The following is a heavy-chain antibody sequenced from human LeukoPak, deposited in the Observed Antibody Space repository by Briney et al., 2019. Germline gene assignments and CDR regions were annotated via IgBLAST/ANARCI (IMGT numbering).Heavy chain of an antibody. CDR1: GFTFSSYA. CDR2: ISGSGGST. J-gene: IGHJ4*02. Sequence: GGSLRLSCAASGFTFSSYAMSWVRQAPGKGLEWVSAISGSGGSTYYADSVKGRFTISRDNSENTLYLQMNSLRAEDTAVYYCAKDRGNWNSVFDYWGQGTLVTVSS. CDR3: AKDRGNWNSVFDY. V-gene: IGHV3-23*01. D-gene: IGHD1-7*01.